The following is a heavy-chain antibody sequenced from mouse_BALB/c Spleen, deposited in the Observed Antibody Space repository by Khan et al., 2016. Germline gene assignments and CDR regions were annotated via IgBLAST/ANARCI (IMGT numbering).Heavy chain of an antibody. D-gene: IGHD1-1*01. Sequence: EVQLQESGPDLVKPSQSLSLTCTVTGYSITSGYSWHWIRQFPGNKLEWMGYIHYSGSTNYNPSLKSRISITRDPSKNQFFLPLNSVTTEDTATYYWARWDYAEIFAYWGQGTLVTVSA. CDR3: ARWDYAEIFAY. V-gene: IGHV3-1*02. CDR1: GYSITSGYS. J-gene: IGHJ3*01. CDR2: IHYSGST.